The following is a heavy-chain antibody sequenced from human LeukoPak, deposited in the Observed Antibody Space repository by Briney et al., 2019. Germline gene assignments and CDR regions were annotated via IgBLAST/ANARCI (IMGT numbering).Heavy chain of an antibody. Sequence: ASVKVSCKASGYTFTSYGISWVRQAPGQGLEWMGWISAYNGNTNYAQKLQGRVTMTTDTSTSTAYMELRSLRSDDTAVYYCARELNPDYYGSGIEQFDYWGQGTLDTVSS. J-gene: IGHJ4*02. CDR3: ARELNPDYYGSGIEQFDY. CDR2: ISAYNGNT. D-gene: IGHD3-10*01. V-gene: IGHV1-18*01. CDR1: GYTFTSYG.